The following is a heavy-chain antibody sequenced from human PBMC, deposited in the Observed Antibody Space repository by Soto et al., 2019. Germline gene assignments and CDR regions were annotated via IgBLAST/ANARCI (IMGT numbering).Heavy chain of an antibody. Sequence: ASVKVSCKASVFTSSGISWVRQAPGQRLEWMGWMNPNSGNTGYAQKFQGRVTMTRNTSISTAYMELSSLRSEDTAVYYCARGRVNMVRGVGVRSRGDYYYYGMDVWGQGTTVTVSS. J-gene: IGHJ6*02. CDR1: VFTSSG. D-gene: IGHD3-10*01. CDR2: MNPNSGNT. CDR3: ARGRVNMVRGVGVRSRGDYYYYGMDV. V-gene: IGHV1-8*02.